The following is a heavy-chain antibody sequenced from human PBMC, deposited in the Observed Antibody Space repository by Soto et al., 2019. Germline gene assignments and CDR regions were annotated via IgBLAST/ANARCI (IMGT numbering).Heavy chain of an antibody. CDR2: ISAYNGNT. CDR1: GYTFTSYG. D-gene: IGHD3-22*01. CDR3: ARAVSRNYYDSSGLDY. Sequence: ASVKVSCKASGYTFTSYGISWVRQAPGQGLEWMGWISAYNGNTNYAQKLQGRVTMTTDTSTSTAYMELRSLRSDDTAVYYCARAVSRNYYDSSGLDYWGQGTLVTVSS. V-gene: IGHV1-18*01. J-gene: IGHJ4*02.